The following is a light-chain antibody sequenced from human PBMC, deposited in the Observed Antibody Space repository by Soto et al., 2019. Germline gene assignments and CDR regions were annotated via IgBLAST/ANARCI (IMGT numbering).Light chain of an antibody. CDR1: QSVSSY. CDR3: QQRSNWPPMYT. CDR2: DAS. Sequence: EIVLTQSPATLSLSPGERATLSCRASQSVSSYLAWYQQKPGQAPRLLIYDASNRATVIPARFSGSGSGTDFTLTISSLEPEDFAVYYCQQRSNWPPMYTFGQGTKVDIK. J-gene: IGKJ2*01. V-gene: IGKV3-11*01.